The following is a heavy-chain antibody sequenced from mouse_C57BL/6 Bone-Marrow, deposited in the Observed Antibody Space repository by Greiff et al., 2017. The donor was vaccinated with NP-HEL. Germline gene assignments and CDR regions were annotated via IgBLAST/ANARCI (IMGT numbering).Heavy chain of an antibody. CDR2: IRNKANGYTT. Sequence: DVKLVESGGGLVQPGGSLSLSCAASGFTFTDYYMSWVRQPPGKALEWLGFIRNKANGYTTEYSVSVKGRFPISRDNSQTILYLQMNALRAEDIATSYCARYFHVNYAMDYWGQGTSVTVSS. D-gene: IGHD1-2*01. CDR1: GFTFTDYY. V-gene: IGHV7-3*01. CDR3: ARYFHVNYAMDY. J-gene: IGHJ4*01.